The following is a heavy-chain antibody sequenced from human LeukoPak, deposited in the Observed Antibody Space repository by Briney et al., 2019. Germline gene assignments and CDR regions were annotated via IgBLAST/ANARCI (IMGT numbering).Heavy chain of an antibody. Sequence: GGSLRLSCAASRFTFSSYVMSWVRQAPGKGLEWVSGISGSGRTTYYADSVKGRFTISRDNSKNTLYLQMDSLRAEDTAVYYCAKKVGDFYNSTGYPAVYWYFDLWGRGTLATVSS. J-gene: IGHJ2*01. D-gene: IGHD3-22*01. CDR3: AKKVGDFYNSTGYPAVYWYFDL. V-gene: IGHV3-23*01. CDR2: ISGSGRTT. CDR1: RFTFSSYV.